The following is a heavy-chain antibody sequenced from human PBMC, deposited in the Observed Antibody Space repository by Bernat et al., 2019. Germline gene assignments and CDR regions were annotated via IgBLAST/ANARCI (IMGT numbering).Heavy chain of an antibody. CDR2: IYYSGST. CDR3: ARQRSSSWYSPFEY. J-gene: IGHJ4*02. D-gene: IGHD6-13*01. Sequence: QLQLQESGPGLVKPSETLSLTCTVSGGSISSSSYYWGWIRQPPGKGLEWIGSIYYSGSTYCNASLKSRVTISVDTSKNQFSLKLSSVTAADTAVYYCARQRSSSWYSPFEYWGQGTLVTVSS. CDR1: GGSISSSSYY. V-gene: IGHV4-39*01.